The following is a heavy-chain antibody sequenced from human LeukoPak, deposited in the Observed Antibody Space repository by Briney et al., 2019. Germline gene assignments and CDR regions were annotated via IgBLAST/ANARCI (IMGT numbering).Heavy chain of an antibody. V-gene: IGHV3-21*01. D-gene: IGHD2-15*01. J-gene: IGHJ4*02. CDR2: ISYTGTYI. CDR3: ARDQSLDDSVNYFDF. Sequence: GGSLRLSCAASAFSLNAYNMNWVRQAPGKGLEWVSSISYTGTYIYYADSVKGRFTISRDNAQNSLYLQMNSLRAEDTAVYFCARDQSLDDSVNYFDFWGQGTLVTVSS. CDR1: AFSLNAYN.